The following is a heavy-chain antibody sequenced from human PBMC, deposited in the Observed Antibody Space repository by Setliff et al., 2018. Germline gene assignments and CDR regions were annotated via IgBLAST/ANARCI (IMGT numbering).Heavy chain of an antibody. CDR3: ARMMRPPWDCSGGSCYSRAFDY. Sequence: GGSLRLSCAASGITFSSYAMHWVRQAPGKGLEWVAVISYDGINKYYADSVKGRFTISRDNSKNTLYLQMNSLRPEDTAGYYCARMMRPPWDCSGGSCYSRAFDYWGQGTLVTVSS. CDR1: GITFSSYA. V-gene: IGHV3-30*01. J-gene: IGHJ4*02. CDR2: ISYDGINK. D-gene: IGHD2-15*01.